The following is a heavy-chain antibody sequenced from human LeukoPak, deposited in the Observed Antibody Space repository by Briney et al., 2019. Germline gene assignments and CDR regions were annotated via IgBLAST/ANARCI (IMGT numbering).Heavy chain of an antibody. V-gene: IGHV1-46*01. Sequence: ASVKVSCKASGYTFTSYYMHWVRQAPGQGLEWMGIINPSGGSTSYAQKFQGRVTMTRDTSTSTVYMELSSLRSEDTAVYYCARADRYSGYDFRGGSFDYWGQGTLVTVSS. CDR3: ARADRYSGYDFRGGSFDY. D-gene: IGHD5-12*01. CDR1: GYTFTSYY. CDR2: INPSGGST. J-gene: IGHJ4*02.